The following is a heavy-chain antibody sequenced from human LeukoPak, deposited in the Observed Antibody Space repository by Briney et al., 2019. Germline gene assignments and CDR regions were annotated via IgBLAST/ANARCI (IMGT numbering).Heavy chain of an antibody. CDR3: ARRYFDY. V-gene: IGHV3-48*04. Sequence: GGSLRLSCAASEFAFSTYNMNWVRQAPGKGLEWVSYISTGSSTTYYADSVKGRFTISRDNAKNSLYLQMNSLRAEDTAVYYCARRYFDYWGQGTLVTVSS. CDR1: EFAFSTYN. J-gene: IGHJ4*02. CDR2: ISTGSSTT.